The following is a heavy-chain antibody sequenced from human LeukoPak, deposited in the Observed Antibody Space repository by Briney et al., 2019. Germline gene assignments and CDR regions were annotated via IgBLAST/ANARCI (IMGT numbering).Heavy chain of an antibody. CDR1: GFTFSSYW. CDR3: ARMYCSGDSCWFDY. Sequence: GGSLRLSCAASGFTFSSYWMHWVRQAPGKGLVWVSRINSDGFSITYADSVKGRFTISRDNAKKTLYLQMNSLRAEGTAFYYCARMYCSGDSCWFDYWGQGTLVTVSS. CDR2: INSDGFSI. D-gene: IGHD2-15*01. V-gene: IGHV3-74*03. J-gene: IGHJ4*02.